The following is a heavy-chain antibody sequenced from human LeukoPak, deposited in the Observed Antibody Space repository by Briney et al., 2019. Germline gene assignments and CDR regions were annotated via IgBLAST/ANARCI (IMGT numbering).Heavy chain of an antibody. CDR1: GFTFSSSW. J-gene: IGHJ4*02. D-gene: IGHD6-19*01. CDR3: ATGRPGYCSMNCCSFNY. CDR2: IQRDGSEK. V-gene: IGHV3-7*01. Sequence: GRSLRLSCAASGFTFSSSWMSWARQAPGKGLEWVDNIQRDGSEKSYADSVKVRFSISRDNAKTSLYLQMNSLRAEDTAVYYCATGRPGYCSMNCCSFNYWGQGILVTVSS.